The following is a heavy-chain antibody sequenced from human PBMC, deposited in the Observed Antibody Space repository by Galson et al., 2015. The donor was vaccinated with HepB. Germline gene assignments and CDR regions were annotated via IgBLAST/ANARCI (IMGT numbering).Heavy chain of an antibody. CDR3: ARALGEGVLLWFGELSGLNYYYYMDV. J-gene: IGHJ6*03. D-gene: IGHD3-10*01. CDR1: GGSFSGYY. CDR2: INHSGST. Sequence: LSLTCAVYGGSFSGYYWSWIRQPPGKGLEWIGEINHSGSTNYNPSLKSRVTISVDTSKNQFSLKLSSVTAADTAVYYCARALGEGVLLWFGELSGLNYYYYMDVWGKGTTVTVSS. V-gene: IGHV4-34*01.